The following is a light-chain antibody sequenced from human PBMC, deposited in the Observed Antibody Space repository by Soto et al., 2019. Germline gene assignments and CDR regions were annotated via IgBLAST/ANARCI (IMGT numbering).Light chain of an antibody. Sequence: EIVMTQSPATLSVSPGERATLSCRASQSVSNNVAWYQQKPGQAPRLLIYSASTRATGIPATFSGSGSGTEFTLTISSLQSEDSAVYYCHQYDNWPRTFGQGTKVEIK. CDR2: SAS. CDR1: QSVSNN. CDR3: HQYDNWPRT. V-gene: IGKV3-15*01. J-gene: IGKJ1*01.